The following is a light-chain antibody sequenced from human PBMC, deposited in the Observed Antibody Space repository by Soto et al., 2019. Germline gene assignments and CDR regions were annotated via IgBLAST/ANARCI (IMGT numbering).Light chain of an antibody. Sequence: QSVLTQPPSVSGAPGQRVTISCTGSSSNIGGGYDVYWYQHLPGRAPKLLIYDNTNRPSGVPDRFSASKSGTSASLAITGLQTEDEADYYCQSFDYRLNASNVFGSGTKVTVL. CDR1: SSNIGGGYD. V-gene: IGLV1-40*01. CDR2: DNT. CDR3: QSFDYRLNASNV. J-gene: IGLJ1*01.